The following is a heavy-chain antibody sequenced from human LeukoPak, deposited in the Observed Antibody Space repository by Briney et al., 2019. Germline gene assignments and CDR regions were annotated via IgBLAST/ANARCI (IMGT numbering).Heavy chain of an antibody. D-gene: IGHD1-26*01. Sequence: GGTLRLSCAASGFTLSSYYMTWVRQAPGKGLEWVSFIYSGGTTYYTDSVKGRFTISRDNSKNTLYLQMDSLRTEDTAVYYCARANSGSHSYFQHWGQGTLVTVSS. V-gene: IGHV3-53*01. CDR3: ARANSGSHSYFQH. J-gene: IGHJ1*01. CDR1: GFTLSSYY. CDR2: IYSGGTT.